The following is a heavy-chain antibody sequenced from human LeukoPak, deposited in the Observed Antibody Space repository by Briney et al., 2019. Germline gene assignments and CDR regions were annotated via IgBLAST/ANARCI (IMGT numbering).Heavy chain of an antibody. Sequence: SQTLSLTCAVSDGSISSGGYSWSWIRQPPGKGLEWIGYIYHSGSTYYNPSLKSRVTISVDRSKNQFSLKLSSVTAADTAVYYCARSVAALNWFDPWGQGTLVTVSS. D-gene: IGHD6-6*01. CDR1: DGSISSGGYS. CDR3: ARSVAALNWFDP. V-gene: IGHV4-30-2*01. J-gene: IGHJ5*02. CDR2: IYHSGST.